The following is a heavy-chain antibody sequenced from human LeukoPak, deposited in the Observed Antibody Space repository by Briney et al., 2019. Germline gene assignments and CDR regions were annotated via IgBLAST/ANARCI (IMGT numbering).Heavy chain of an antibody. J-gene: IGHJ4*02. D-gene: IGHD5-18*01. CDR2: ISYDGSNK. Sequence: GGSLRLSCAASGFTFSSYAMHWVRQAPGKGLEWVAVISYDGSNKYYADSVKGRFTISRDNSKNTLYLQMNSLRAEDTAVYYCARDRKAQLWLYFDYWGQGTLVTVSS. CDR1: GFTFSSYA. CDR3: ARDRKAQLWLYFDY. V-gene: IGHV3-30-3*01.